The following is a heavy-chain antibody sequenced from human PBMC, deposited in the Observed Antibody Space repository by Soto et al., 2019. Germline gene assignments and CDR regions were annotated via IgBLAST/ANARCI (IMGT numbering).Heavy chain of an antibody. CDR1: GYTFSSYG. V-gene: IGHV1-18*04. CDR3: VRSAMDGDYSYYGMDI. D-gene: IGHD2-2*03. J-gene: IGHJ6*02. Sequence: SVKVSCKASGYTFSSYGITWVRQAPGQGLEWMGWISVYSGKTSYAQKLQDRVTMSTDTSTSTAYMELRSLRSDDTAFYYCVRSAMDGDYSYYGMDIWGRGTTVTVSS. CDR2: ISVYSGKT.